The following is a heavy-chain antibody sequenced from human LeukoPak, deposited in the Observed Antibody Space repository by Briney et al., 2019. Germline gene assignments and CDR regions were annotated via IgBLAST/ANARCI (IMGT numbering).Heavy chain of an antibody. J-gene: IGHJ3*02. CDR3: ARDLEVRYCNSTSCLTHAFDI. CDR1: GFTFSSYW. Sequence: SGGSLRLSCTASGFTFSSYWMHWVRQAPGKGLVWVSRINLDGSSTNYADSVKGRFTISRDNAKNSLYLHMNSLRAEDTAVYYCARDLEVRYCNSTSCLTHAFDIWGQGTMVTVSS. D-gene: IGHD2-2*01. CDR2: INLDGSST. V-gene: IGHV3-74*01.